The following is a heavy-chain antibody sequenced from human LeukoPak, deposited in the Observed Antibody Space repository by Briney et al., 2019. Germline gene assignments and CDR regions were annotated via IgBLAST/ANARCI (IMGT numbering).Heavy chain of an antibody. Sequence: PGGSLRLSCAASGFTFRDYYMNWIRQAPGKGLEWVSYISTSGSTKFYADSVKGRFTISRDNAKNSLYLQMNSLRAEDTAVYYCARDRGAGYCSSLSYYWLDPWGQGTLVTVSS. V-gene: IGHV3-11*01. J-gene: IGHJ5*02. D-gene: IGHD2-2*01. CDR2: ISTSGSTK. CDR3: ARDRGAGYCSSLSYYWLDP. CDR1: GFTFRDYY.